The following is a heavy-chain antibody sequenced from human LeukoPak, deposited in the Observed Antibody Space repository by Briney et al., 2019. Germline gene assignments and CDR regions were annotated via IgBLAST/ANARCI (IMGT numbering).Heavy chain of an antibody. Sequence: PGGSMRHSCAASGFTFSSYGMHWVRQAPGKGLEWVASIRSDGSNKYYADSVKGRFTISRDNSKNTLYLQMNSLRAEDTAVYYCAKDPYYYNSGVGDWGQGTLDTVSS. J-gene: IGHJ4*02. V-gene: IGHV3-30*02. CDR2: IRSDGSNK. CDR3: AKDPYYYNSGVGD. D-gene: IGHD3-10*01. CDR1: GFTFSSYG.